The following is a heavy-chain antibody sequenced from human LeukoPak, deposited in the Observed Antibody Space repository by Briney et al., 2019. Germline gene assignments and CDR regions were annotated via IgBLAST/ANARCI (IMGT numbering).Heavy chain of an antibody. CDR3: ATSSSDSSGYYSAAFES. J-gene: IGHJ4*02. D-gene: IGHD3-22*01. CDR2: FDPEDGET. CDR1: GYTLTELS. V-gene: IGHV1-24*01. Sequence: ASVKVSCKVSGYTLTELSLHWVREAPGKGLEWMGGFDPEDGETIYAQKFQGRVTMTEDTSTDTAYMELSSLRSEDTAVYYCATSSSDSSGYYSAAFESSGQGTLVTVSS.